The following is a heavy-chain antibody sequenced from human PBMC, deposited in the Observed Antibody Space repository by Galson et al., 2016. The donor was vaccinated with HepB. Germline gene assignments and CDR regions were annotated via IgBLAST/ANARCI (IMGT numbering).Heavy chain of an antibody. Sequence: SLRLSCAASGFAFSAYALTWVRQAPGKGLEWVSTISATGGTTYYADSVRGRLTISRDNSKDTLFLQMNSLRADDTAEYYCARGSRPFGPFDAWGQGTIVTVSS. CDR2: ISATGGTT. V-gene: IGHV3-23*01. CDR1: GFAFSAYA. D-gene: IGHD3-10*01. J-gene: IGHJ3*01. CDR3: ARGSRPFGPFDA.